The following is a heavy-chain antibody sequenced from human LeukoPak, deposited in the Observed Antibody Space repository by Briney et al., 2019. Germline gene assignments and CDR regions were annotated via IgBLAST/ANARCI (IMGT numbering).Heavy chain of an antibody. CDR1: GGSFSGYY. J-gene: IGHJ4*02. V-gene: IGHV4-34*01. CDR3: VSQVSSSSSEDY. CDR2: INHSGST. Sequence: SETLSLTCAVYGGSFSGYYWSWIRQPPGKGLEWIGEINHSGSTNYNPSLKSRVTISVDTSKNQFSLKLSSVTAADTAVYYCVSQVSSSSSEDYWGQGTLVTVSS. D-gene: IGHD6-13*01.